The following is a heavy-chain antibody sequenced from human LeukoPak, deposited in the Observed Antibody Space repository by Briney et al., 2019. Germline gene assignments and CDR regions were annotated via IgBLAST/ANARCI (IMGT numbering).Heavy chain of an antibody. J-gene: IGHJ4*02. CDR1: GFTFSSYE. Sequence: GGSLRLSCAASGFTFSSYEMNWVRQAPGKGLEWVSYISSSGSTIYYADSVKGRFTISRDNSKNTLYLQMNSLRAEDTAVYYCAKDAYRYCSSTSCYWFDYWGQGTLVTVSS. D-gene: IGHD2-2*01. CDR3: AKDAYRYCSSTSCYWFDY. V-gene: IGHV3-48*03. CDR2: ISSSGSTI.